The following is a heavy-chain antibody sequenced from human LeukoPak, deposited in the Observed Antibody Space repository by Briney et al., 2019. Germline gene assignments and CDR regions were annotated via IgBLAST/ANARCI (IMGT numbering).Heavy chain of an antibody. CDR3: ASPGYCSSTSCSVGAFDI. CDR2: ISAYNGNT. Sequence: ASVNVSCKASGYTFTSYGISWVRQAPGQGLEWMGWISAYNGNTNYAQKLQGRVTMTTDTSTSTAYMELRSLRSDDTAVYYCASPGYCSSTSCSVGAFDIWGQGTMVTVSS. D-gene: IGHD2-2*01. CDR1: GYTFTSYG. J-gene: IGHJ3*02. V-gene: IGHV1-18*01.